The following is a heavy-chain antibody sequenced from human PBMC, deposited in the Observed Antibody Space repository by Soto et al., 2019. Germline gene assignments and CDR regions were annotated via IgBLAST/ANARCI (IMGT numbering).Heavy chain of an antibody. CDR2: ISYDGSNK. D-gene: IGHD6-19*01. CDR3: AKDWQQWVHYYGMDV. V-gene: IGHV3-30*18. J-gene: IGHJ6*02. Sequence: QVQLVESGGGVVQPGRSLRLSCAASGFTFSSYGMHWVRQAPGKGLEWVAVISYDGSNKYYADSVKGRFTISRDNSKNTLDLQMNSLRAEDTAVYYCAKDWQQWVHYYGMDVWGQGTTVTVSS. CDR1: GFTFSSYG.